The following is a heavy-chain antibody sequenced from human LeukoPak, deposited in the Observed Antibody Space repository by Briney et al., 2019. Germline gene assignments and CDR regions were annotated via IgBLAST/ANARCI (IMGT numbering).Heavy chain of an antibody. V-gene: IGHV3-33*05. CDR1: GFTFSSYS. CDR3: ARDPYSGTYSDYYYYYMDV. CDR2: MSNSGENT. D-gene: IGHD1-26*01. Sequence: GRSLRLSCAASGFTFSSYSMQWVRQTPGKGLEWVGIMSNSGENTFYGEAVKGRFTISRDNSQNTLYLQMNSLRAEDTAVYYCARDPYSGTYSDYYYYYMDVWGKGTTVTVSS. J-gene: IGHJ6*03.